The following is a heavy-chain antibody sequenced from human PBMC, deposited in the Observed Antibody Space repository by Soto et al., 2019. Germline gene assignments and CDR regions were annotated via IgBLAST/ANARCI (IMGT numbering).Heavy chain of an antibody. D-gene: IGHD1-26*01. Sequence: QVQLVESGGGVVQPGRSLRLSCAASGFSFSSNGMHWVRQAPGKGLEWLAMTSYDGSDKYYADSVKGRFTISRDNSKNTLYLQMNSLRAEDTAVHYCATWGEGMGVTFDYWGQGTLVTVSS. J-gene: IGHJ4*02. V-gene: IGHV3-30*03. CDR1: GFSFSSNG. CDR3: ATWGEGMGVTFDY. CDR2: TSYDGSDK.